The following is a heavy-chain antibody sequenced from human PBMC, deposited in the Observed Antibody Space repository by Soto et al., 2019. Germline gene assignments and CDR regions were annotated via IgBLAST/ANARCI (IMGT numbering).Heavy chain of an antibody. J-gene: IGHJ3*02. CDR1: GDTFSNYA. Sequence: ASVKVSCKASGDTFSNYAMHWVRQAPGQSLEWMGWINAGTGNTLYSQKFQGRVTITRDTSASTAYMELSSLRSEDTAVYYCASLYYYHSSGYLESVDIWGQGTLVTVSS. CDR2: INAGTGNT. CDR3: ASLYYYHSSGYLESVDI. D-gene: IGHD3-22*01. V-gene: IGHV1-3*01.